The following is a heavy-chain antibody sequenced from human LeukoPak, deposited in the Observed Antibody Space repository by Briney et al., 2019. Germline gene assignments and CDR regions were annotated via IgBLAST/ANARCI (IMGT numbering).Heavy chain of an antibody. J-gene: IGHJ6*03. D-gene: IGHD2-2*01. Sequence: PGGSLRLSCAASGFTFSSYSMNWVRQAPGKGLEWVGRIKSKTDGGTTDYAAPVRGRFTISRDDSKNTLYLQMNSLKTEDTAVYYCTTGAGPAAILTYYYYYMDAWGKGTTVTVSS. CDR1: GFTFSSYS. V-gene: IGHV3-15*01. CDR3: TTGAGPAAILTYYYYYMDA. CDR2: IKSKTDGGTT.